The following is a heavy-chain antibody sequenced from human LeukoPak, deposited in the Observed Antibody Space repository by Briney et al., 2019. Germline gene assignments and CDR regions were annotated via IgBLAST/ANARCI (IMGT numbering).Heavy chain of an antibody. CDR3: ATHSRFDFWSGYYGYYYYGMDV. J-gene: IGHJ6*02. V-gene: IGHV1-24*01. D-gene: IGHD3-3*01. CDR2: FDPEDGET. CDR1: GYTLTELS. Sequence: GASVKVSCKVSGYTLTELSMHWVRQAPGKGLEWMGGFDPEDGETIYAQKFQGRVTMTEDTSTDKAYMELSSLRSEDPAVYYCATHSRFDFWSGYYGYYYYGMDVWGQGTTVTVSS.